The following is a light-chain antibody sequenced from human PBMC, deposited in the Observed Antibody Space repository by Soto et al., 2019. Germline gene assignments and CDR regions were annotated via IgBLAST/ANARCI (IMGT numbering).Light chain of an antibody. J-gene: IGLJ1*01. Sequence: QSALTQPASVSGSPGQSITISCTGTSSDVGGYNYVSWYQQRPGKAPKLMIYDVSNRLSGVSNRFSGSKSGSTASLTISGLQAEDEADYYCSSYASSSTVYVFGTGTKVTVL. CDR3: SSYASSSTVYV. CDR2: DVS. V-gene: IGLV2-14*01. CDR1: SSDVGGYNY.